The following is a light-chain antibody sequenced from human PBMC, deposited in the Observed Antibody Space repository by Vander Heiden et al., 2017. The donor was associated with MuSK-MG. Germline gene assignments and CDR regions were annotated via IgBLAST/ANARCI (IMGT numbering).Light chain of an antibody. J-gene: IGLJ2*01. Sequence: QLVLTQSPSASASLGASVKLTCTLTSDHSRYAIAWHQQQPGKGPRYLMNVNSDGSHTKGDGIPDRFSGSSSGAERYLTISSLQSEDEADYYCQTWGAGFVVFGGGTKLTVL. CDR1: SDHSRYA. V-gene: IGLV4-69*02. CDR3: QTWGAGFVV. CDR2: VNSDGSH.